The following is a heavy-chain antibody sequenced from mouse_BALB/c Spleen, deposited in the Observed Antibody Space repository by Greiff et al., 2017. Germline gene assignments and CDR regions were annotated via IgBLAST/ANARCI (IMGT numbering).Heavy chain of an antibody. CDR1: GYSFTSYW. CDR2: IHPSDSET. CDR3: ARGFYRSDEGTFAY. D-gene: IGHD2-14*01. V-gene: IGHV1-61*01. J-gene: IGHJ3*01. Sequence: QVHVKQPGAELVRPGASVKLSCKASGYSFTSYWMNWVKQRPGQGLEWIGMIHPSDSETRLNQKFKDKATLTVDKSSSTAYMQLSSPTSEDSAVYYCARGFYRSDEGTFAYWGQGTLVTVSA.